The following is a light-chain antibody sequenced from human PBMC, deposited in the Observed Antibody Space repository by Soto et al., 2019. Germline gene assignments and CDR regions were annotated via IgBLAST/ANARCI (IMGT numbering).Light chain of an antibody. CDR2: SAS. CDR1: QSISSY. J-gene: IGKJ2*01. V-gene: IGKV1-9*01. Sequence: DIQLTQSPSFLSASVGGRVTITCRASQSISSYLAWYQQKPGKAPKLLIYSASTLQSRVPSRFSGGGSGTEFTLTISSLQPEDFATYYCQQLNSYPYTFGQGTKLEIK. CDR3: QQLNSYPYT.